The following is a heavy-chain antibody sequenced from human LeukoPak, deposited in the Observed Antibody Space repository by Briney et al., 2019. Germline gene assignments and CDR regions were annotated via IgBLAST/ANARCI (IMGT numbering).Heavy chain of an antibody. V-gene: IGHV4-59*08. J-gene: IGHJ4*02. CDR1: GDSLSSHY. D-gene: IGHD6-19*01. Sequence: SETLSLTCTVSGDSLSSHYWSWIRQPPGKGLEWIGYIYGSGSTHYDPSLRSRVTISEDTSKNQFSLKLTSVTAADTAVYYCARNVGWYSHDSWGQGTLVAVSS. CDR3: ARNVGWYSHDS. CDR2: IYGSGST.